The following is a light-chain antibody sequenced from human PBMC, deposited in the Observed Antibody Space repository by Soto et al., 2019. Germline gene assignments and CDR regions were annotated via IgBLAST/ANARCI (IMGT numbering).Light chain of an antibody. CDR1: QSVSSTY. J-gene: IGKJ1*01. CDR3: QQYGSSGT. V-gene: IGKV3-20*01. CDR2: GTS. Sequence: EILLTQSPGTLSWSPGERATLSWRASQSVSSTYLAWYQQKPGQAPRLLIYGTSSRATVIPDRFSGSGSGTDFTLTISRLEPEDFAVYYCQQYGSSGTFGQGTKVDIK.